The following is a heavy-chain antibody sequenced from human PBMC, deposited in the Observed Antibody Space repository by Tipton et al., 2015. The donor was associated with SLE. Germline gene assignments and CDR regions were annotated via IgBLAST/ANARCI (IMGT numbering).Heavy chain of an antibody. J-gene: IGHJ6*04. V-gene: IGHV4-34*01. D-gene: IGHD1-7*01. CDR1: GESFSGYY. CDR2: ISPSVST. Sequence: TLSLTCAVYGESFSGYYWSWIRQPPGKGLEWIGEISPSVSTNYNPSLKSRVTISVDTSKNQYSLKLTSVTAADTAVYYCARATDWNLSPDVWGKGTTVTVSS. CDR3: ARATDWNLSPDV.